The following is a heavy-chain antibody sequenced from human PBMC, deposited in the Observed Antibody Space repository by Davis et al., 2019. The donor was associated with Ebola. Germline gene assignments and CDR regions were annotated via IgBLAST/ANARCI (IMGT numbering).Heavy chain of an antibody. D-gene: IGHD3/OR15-3a*01. J-gene: IGHJ6*02. CDR2: INWNGEET. CDR1: GFTFENFA. Sequence: GGSLRLSCAASGFTFENFAMNWVRQVPGKGLEWVATINWNGEETVYAESVKGRFTVSRDNDKNSLYLQMDSLRGEDTALYYCARIPWTELQGLDVWGQGITVTVSS. CDR3: ARIPWTELQGLDV. V-gene: IGHV3-20*04.